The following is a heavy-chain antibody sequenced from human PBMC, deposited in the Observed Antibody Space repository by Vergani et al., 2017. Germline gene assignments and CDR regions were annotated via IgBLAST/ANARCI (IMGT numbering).Heavy chain of an antibody. V-gene: IGHV4-30-4*08. D-gene: IGHD1-26*01. J-gene: IGHJ5*02. CDR1: GGSISSGDYY. CDR2: IYYSGST. CDR3: ARGVGAWDNWFDP. Sequence: QVQLQESGPGLVKPSQTLFLTCTVSGGSISSGDYYWSWIRQPPGKGLEWIGYIYYSGSTYYNPSLKSRVTISVDTSKNQFSLKLSSVTAADTAVYYCARGVGAWDNWFDPWGQGTLVTVSS.